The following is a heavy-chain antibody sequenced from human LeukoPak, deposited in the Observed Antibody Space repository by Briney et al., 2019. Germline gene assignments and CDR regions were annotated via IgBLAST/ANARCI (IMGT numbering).Heavy chain of an antibody. CDR2: ISAYNGNT. CDR3: ARDSSSYYYFDY. J-gene: IGHJ4*02. Sequence: ASVKVSCKASGYTFTSYGISWVRQAPGQGLEWMGWISAYNGNTNYAQKLQGRVTTTTDTSTSTAYMELRSLRSDDTAVYYCARDSSSYYYFDYWGQGTLVTVSS. D-gene: IGHD6-13*01. V-gene: IGHV1-18*01. CDR1: GYTFTSYG.